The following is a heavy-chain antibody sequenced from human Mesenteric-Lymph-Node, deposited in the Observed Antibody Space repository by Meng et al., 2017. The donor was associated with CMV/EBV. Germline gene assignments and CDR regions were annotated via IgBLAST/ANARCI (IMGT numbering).Heavy chain of an antibody. V-gene: IGHV4-59*01. CDR3: ARDYWSSSGGMDV. CDR1: GGSINTYS. Sequence: GSLRLSCTVSGGSINTYSWSWIRQPPGKGLEWIGYIYYTGSTTYNPSLKSRVTISVDMSKNQFSLKVNSVTAADTAIYYCARDYWSSSGGMDVWGQGTTVTVSS. D-gene: IGHD6-6*01. J-gene: IGHJ6*02. CDR2: IYYTGST.